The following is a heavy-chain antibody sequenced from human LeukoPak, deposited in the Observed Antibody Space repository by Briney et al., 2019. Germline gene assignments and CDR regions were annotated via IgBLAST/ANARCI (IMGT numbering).Heavy chain of an antibody. J-gene: IGHJ6*04. CDR1: GDSLTSGSRY. V-gene: IGHV4-61*09. CDR2: FYSSTRT. Sequence: SETLSLTCTVSGDSLTSGSRYWSWIRQPAGKGLEWIAHFYSSTRTTYNPSLESRVTISGDTAKNQFSLKLDSVTAADTAVYFCARCMSELDYGDYAYYYHMDVWGKGTTVTVSS. CDR3: ARCMSELDYGDYAYYYHMDV. D-gene: IGHD4-17*01.